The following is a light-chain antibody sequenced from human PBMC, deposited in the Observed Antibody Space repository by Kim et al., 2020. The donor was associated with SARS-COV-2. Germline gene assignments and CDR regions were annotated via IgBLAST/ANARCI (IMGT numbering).Light chain of an antibody. V-gene: IGKV3-11*01. J-gene: IGKJ4*01. CDR1: QSVSSY. CDR3: QQRNNWPRT. Sequence: LSPRERAPRSCRASQSVSSYLVLYQQKPGQAPRLLIYDASTRATGIPARFSGSGSGTDFTLTISSLEPEDSAIYYCQQRNNWPRTFGGGTKVDIK. CDR2: DAS.